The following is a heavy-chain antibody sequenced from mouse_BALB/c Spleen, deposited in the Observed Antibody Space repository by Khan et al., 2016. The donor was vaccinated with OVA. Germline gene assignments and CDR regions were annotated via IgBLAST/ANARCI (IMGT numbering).Heavy chain of an antibody. D-gene: IGHD3-1*01. Sequence: QIQLVQSGPDLKKPGETVKISCKASGYTFTNYGINWVKQAPGKGLKWMGWIYTYTGEPTYADDFKGRFACSLETYASTAYVQINNHKNEDKATSFCARGGRRALDYWGQGPSFTLSS. CDR3: ARGGRRALDY. J-gene: IGHJ4*01. V-gene: IGHV9-1*02. CDR2: IYTYTGEP. CDR1: GYTFTNYG.